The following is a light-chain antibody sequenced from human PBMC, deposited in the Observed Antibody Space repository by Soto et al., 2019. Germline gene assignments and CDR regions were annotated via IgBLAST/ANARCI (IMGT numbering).Light chain of an antibody. V-gene: IGKV3-20*01. J-gene: IGKJ5*01. CDR2: GAS. CDR1: QSVSSSN. CDR3: QQYGSSPPAT. Sequence: EIVLTQSPGTLSLSPGERATLSCRASQSVSSSNLAWYQQKPGKAPRLLIYGASSRATGIPDRFSGSGSGTDFTLTISRLEPEDCAVYYCQQYGSSPPATFGQGTRLEIK.